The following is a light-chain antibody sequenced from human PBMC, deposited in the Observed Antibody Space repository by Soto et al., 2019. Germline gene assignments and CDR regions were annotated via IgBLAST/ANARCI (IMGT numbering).Light chain of an antibody. CDR2: KAS. Sequence: DIQMTQSPSTLSASVGDRVTITCRASQSISGSLAWYQQKPGKVPKFLIYKASALESGVPSRFSGSGAGTEFTLTISGLQPDDFATYYCQQYIGYPRTFGGGTKVEI. J-gene: IGKJ4*01. CDR1: QSISGS. V-gene: IGKV1-5*03. CDR3: QQYIGYPRT.